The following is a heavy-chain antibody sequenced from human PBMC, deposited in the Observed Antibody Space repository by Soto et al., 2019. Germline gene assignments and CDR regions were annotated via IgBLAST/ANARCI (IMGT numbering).Heavy chain of an antibody. V-gene: IGHV3-74*01. CDR3: TRDNNWSYDY. Sequence: GGSLRLSCAASGFTFSSHWMHWVRQAPGKGLVWVSHIGPSGSGTRDADSVQGRFTISRDNARNTLYLQMNSLRDEDTAVYYCTRDNNWSYDYWGQGILVTVS. CDR1: GFTFSSHW. J-gene: IGHJ4*02. D-gene: IGHD1-1*01. CDR2: IGPSGSGT.